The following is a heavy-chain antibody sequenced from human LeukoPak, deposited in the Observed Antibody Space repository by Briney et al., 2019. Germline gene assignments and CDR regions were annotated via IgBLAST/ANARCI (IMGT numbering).Heavy chain of an antibody. CDR2: ISYDGRNK. CDR3: ARACTDTTCPFDS. CDR1: GFTFSSYG. V-gene: IGHV3-30*03. Sequence: QPGRSLRLSCAASGFTFSSYGMHWVRQAPGKGLEWVAVISYDGRNKDYADSVKGRFTISRDSSKNTLYLQMDSLRTEDMAIYYCARACTDTTCPFDSWGRGTLVTVSS. J-gene: IGHJ4*02. D-gene: IGHD2-8*02.